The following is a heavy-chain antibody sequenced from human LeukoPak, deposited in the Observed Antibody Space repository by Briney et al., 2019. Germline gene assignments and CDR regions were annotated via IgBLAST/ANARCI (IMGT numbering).Heavy chain of an antibody. J-gene: IGHJ3*02. D-gene: IGHD3-10*01. CDR2: IYSGGST. CDR3: ARERDYYGSGSYYNERSDAFDI. CDR1: GFTVSSNY. V-gene: IGHV3-66*01. Sequence: GSLRLSCAASGFTVSSNYMSWVRQAPGKGLEWVSVIYSGGSTYYADSVKGRFTISRDNSKNTLYLQMNSLRAEDTAVYYCARERDYYGSGSYYNERSDAFDIWGQGTMVTVSS.